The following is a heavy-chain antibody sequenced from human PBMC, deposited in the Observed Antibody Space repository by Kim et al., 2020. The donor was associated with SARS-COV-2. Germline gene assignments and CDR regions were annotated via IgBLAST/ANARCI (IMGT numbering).Heavy chain of an antibody. Sequence: RKARVTIAVDTSKNQFSLKLSSVTAADTAVYYCARRYYYDSSGYYHFDYWGQGTLVTVSS. J-gene: IGHJ4*02. CDR3: ARRYYYDSSGYYHFDY. D-gene: IGHD3-22*01. V-gene: IGHV4-39*01.